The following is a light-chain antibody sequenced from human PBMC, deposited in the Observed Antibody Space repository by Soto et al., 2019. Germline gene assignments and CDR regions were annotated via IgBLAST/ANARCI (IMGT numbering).Light chain of an antibody. CDR3: SSYTSSSIVYV. CDR1: SSDVGGYNY. V-gene: IGLV2-14*01. CDR2: EVS. Sequence: QSVLPQPASVPGSPGQSITISCTGTSSDVGGYNYVSWYQQNPGKAPKLMIYEVSNRPSGVSNRFSGSKSGNTASLTISGLQXXXEADYYCSSYTSSSIVYVFGTGTKVTVL. J-gene: IGLJ1*01.